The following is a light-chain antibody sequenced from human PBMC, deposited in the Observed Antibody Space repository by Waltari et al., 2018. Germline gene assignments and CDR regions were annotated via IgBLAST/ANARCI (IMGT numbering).Light chain of an antibody. J-gene: IGKJ5*01. V-gene: IGKV1-33*01. CDR3: QQYHNFPLT. Sequence: DIQMTQSPSSLSVSVGDRVTITCQASQGIVYFLNWYQHKPGKAPKLLIYDASNLVTGVPSRFSGSGSGTDFTFTITSLQPEDIATYYCQQYHNFPLTFGQGTRLEIK. CDR2: DAS. CDR1: QGIVYF.